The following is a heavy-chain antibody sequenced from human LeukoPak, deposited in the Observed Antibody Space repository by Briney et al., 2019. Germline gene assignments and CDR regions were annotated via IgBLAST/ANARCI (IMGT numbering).Heavy chain of an antibody. CDR2: INPNSGGT. D-gene: IGHD2-2*01. J-gene: IGHJ4*02. CDR3: ARDLPEEYQLQHTQFDY. CDR1: GYTFTGYY. Sequence: ASVKVSCKASGYTFTGYYMHWVRQAPGQGLEWMGWINPNSGGTNYAQKFQGRVTMTRDTSISTAYMELSRLRSDDTAVYYCARDLPEEYQLQHTQFDYWGQETLVTVSS. V-gene: IGHV1-2*02.